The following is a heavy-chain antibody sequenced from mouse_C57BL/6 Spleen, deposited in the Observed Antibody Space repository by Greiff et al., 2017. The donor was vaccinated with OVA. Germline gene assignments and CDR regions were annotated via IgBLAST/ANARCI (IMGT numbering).Heavy chain of an antibody. CDR3: ARQWDYDEGWFAD. J-gene: IGHJ3*01. CDR1: GYTFTTYP. V-gene: IGHV1-47*01. D-gene: IGHD2-4*01. CDR2: FHPYNDDT. Sequence: QVQLQQSGAELVKPGASVKMSCKASGYTFTTYPIEWMKQNHGKSLEWIGNFHPYNDDTKYTEKLKGKATLTVEKSYSTVYLELSRLTSDDSAVFYCARQWDYDEGWFADWGQGTLVTVSA.